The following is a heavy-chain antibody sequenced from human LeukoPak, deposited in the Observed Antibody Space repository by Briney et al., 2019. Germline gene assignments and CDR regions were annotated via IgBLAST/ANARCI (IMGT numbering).Heavy chain of an antibody. V-gene: IGHV4-39*07. J-gene: IGHJ5*02. CDR3: AREAGIAAAGTIPLDP. Sequence: SETLSLTCTVSGGSISSSSYYWGWIRQPPGKGLEWIGSIYYSGSTYYNPSLKSRVTISVDTSKNQFSLKLSSVTAADTAVYYCAREAGIAAAGTIPLDPWGQGTLVTVSS. CDR1: GGSISSSSYY. CDR2: IYYSGST. D-gene: IGHD6-13*01.